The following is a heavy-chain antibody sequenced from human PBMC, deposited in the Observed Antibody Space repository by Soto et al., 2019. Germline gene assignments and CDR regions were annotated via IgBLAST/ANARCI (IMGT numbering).Heavy chain of an antibody. CDR2: MNPNSGNT. CDR3: ARGIYRMTTDPYYYYYYMDV. CDR1: GYTFTSYD. V-gene: IGHV1-8*01. Sequence: GASVKVSCKASGYTFTSYDINWVRQATGQGLEWMGWMNPNSGNTGYAQKFQGRVTMTRNTSISTAYMELSSLRSEDTAVYYCARGIYRMTTDPYYYYYYMDVWGKGTTVTVSS. J-gene: IGHJ6*03. D-gene: IGHD4-17*01.